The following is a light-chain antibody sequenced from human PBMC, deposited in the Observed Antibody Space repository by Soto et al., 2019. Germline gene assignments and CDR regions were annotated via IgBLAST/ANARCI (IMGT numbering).Light chain of an antibody. CDR3: QQRSNWPPNT. Sequence: EIVLTQSPGTLSLSPGERATLACRASQSVSNYLAWYQQKPGQAPRLLVYDASNRATGVPARFSGSGSGTDFTLTISSLEPEDLAVYYCQQRSNWPPNTFGQGTKLEIK. CDR2: DAS. J-gene: IGKJ2*01. V-gene: IGKV3-11*01. CDR1: QSVSNY.